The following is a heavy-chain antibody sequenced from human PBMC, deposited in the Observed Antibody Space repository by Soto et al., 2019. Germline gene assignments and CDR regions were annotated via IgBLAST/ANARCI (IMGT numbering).Heavy chain of an antibody. CDR1: GDSVSSNSAA. V-gene: IGHV6-1*01. CDR3: ARAINYDFWSGYKPFDY. Sequence: PSQTLSLTCAISGDSVSSNSAAWNWIRQSPSRGLEWLGRTYYRSKWYNDYAVSVKSRITINPDTSKNQFSLQLNSVTPEDTAVYYCARAINYDFWSGYKPFDYWGQGTLVTVSS. J-gene: IGHJ4*02. D-gene: IGHD3-3*01. CDR2: TYYRSKWYN.